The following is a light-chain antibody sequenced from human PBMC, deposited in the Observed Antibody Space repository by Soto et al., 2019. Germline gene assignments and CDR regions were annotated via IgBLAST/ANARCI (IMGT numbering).Light chain of an antibody. CDR1: QSVSSN. V-gene: IGKV3-15*01. Sequence: EIVMTQSPVTLSVSPGERATLSCRASQSVSSNLAWYPQKPGQAPRLLIYATSTRATGIPARFSGSGSGTEFTLTISSQQSEDFAVYYCQQYNKWPLFTFGPGTKVDIK. CDR3: QQYNKWPLFT. J-gene: IGKJ3*01. CDR2: ATS.